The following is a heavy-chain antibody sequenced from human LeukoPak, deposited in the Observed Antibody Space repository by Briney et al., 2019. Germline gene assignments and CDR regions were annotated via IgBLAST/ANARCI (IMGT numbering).Heavy chain of an antibody. CDR1: GYTFTSYG. CDR3: ARDGYYDILTGYLDY. J-gene: IGHJ4*02. D-gene: IGHD3-9*01. V-gene: IGHV1-18*01. CDR2: ISAYNGNT. Sequence: ASVKVSCKASGYTFTSYGISWVRQAPGQGLEWMGWISAYNGNTNYAQKLQGRVTMTTDTSTGTAYMELRSLRSDDTAVYYCARDGYYDILTGYLDYWGQGTLVTVSS.